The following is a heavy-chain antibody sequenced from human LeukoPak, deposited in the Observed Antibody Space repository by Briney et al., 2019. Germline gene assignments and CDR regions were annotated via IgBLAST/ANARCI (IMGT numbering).Heavy chain of an antibody. D-gene: IGHD5-12*01. CDR2: ISGDGGST. Sequence: GGSMRLACAASGFTFADYAMHWVRQAPGKGLEWVSLISGDGGSTYYADSVKGRFTISRDNSKNSLYLQMNSLRTEDTALYYCAKDGYAPTFDYWGQGTLVTVSS. CDR3: AKDGYAPTFDY. CDR1: GFTFADYA. V-gene: IGHV3-43*02. J-gene: IGHJ4*02.